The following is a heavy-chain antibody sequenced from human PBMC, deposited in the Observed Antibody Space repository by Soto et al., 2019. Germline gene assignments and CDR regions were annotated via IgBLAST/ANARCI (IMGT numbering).Heavy chain of an antibody. V-gene: IGHV3-33*01. Sequence: QPGGSLRLSCAASGFTFSSDGMHWVRQAPGKGLEWVAVIWYDGSNKYYADSVKGRFTISRDNSKNTLYLQMNSLRAEDTAVYYCARDRYCGGDCYLNYYYGMDVWGQGTTVTVSS. CDR1: GFTFSSDG. J-gene: IGHJ6*02. CDR3: ARDRYCGGDCYLNYYYGMDV. D-gene: IGHD2-21*02. CDR2: IWYDGSNK.